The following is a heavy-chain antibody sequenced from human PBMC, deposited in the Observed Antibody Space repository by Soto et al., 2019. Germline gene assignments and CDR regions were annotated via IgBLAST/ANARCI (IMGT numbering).Heavy chain of an antibody. Sequence: QLQLQESGPGLVKPSETLSLTCTVSGGSISSSSYYWGWIRQPPGKGLEWIGSIYYSGSTYYNPSLKSRVTISVDTSKNQFSLKLSSVTAADTAVYYCASTTMVRGVILHWGQGTLVTVSS. CDR2: IYYSGST. CDR3: ASTTMVRGVILH. J-gene: IGHJ4*02. V-gene: IGHV4-39*01. D-gene: IGHD3-10*01. CDR1: GGSISSSSYY.